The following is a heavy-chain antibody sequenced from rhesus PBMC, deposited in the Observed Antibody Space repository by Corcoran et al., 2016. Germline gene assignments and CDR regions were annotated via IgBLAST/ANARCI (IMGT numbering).Heavy chain of an antibody. Sequence: QVKLQESGPGLVKPSETLSLTCAVSGGSVRSSNWWSWIRQPPGKGLEWIGYISGSSGSTYYNPSLKSRVTISTDTSKIQFALKLSSVTAADTAGYYCARDRVGTVTTKGYFEFWGQGALVTVSS. CDR1: GGSVRSSNW. CDR3: ARDRVGTVTTKGYFEF. D-gene: IGHD4-23*01. CDR2: ISGSSGST. J-gene: IGHJ1*01. V-gene: IGHV4-65*01.